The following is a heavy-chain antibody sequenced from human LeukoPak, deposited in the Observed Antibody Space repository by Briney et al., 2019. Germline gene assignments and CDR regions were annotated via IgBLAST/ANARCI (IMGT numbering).Heavy chain of an antibody. D-gene: IGHD3-16*01. CDR2: IYSSDNT. J-gene: IGHJ4*02. Sequence: GGSLRLSCAASGFTVSGNYMIWVRQAPGKGLEWVSVIYSSDNTYYIDSVKGRFTISRDNSKNTLYLQMNSLRAEDTAVYYCAGRRVLDASFDYWGQGTLVTVSS. CDR1: GFTVSGNY. V-gene: IGHV3-66*02. CDR3: AGRRVLDASFDY.